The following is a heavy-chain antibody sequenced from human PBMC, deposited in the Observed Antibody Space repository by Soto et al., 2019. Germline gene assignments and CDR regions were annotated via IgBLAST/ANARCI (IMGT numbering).Heavy chain of an antibody. CDR3: ARVNDRRGESSIAARTYYYYGMDV. D-gene: IGHD6-6*01. CDR1: GGTFSSYA. Sequence: QVQLVQSGAEVKKPGSSVKVSCKASGGTFSSYAISWVRQAPGQGLEWMGGIIPIFGTANYAQKFQGRVTSTADESTSTAYMELSSLRSEDTAVYYCARVNDRRGESSIAARTYYYYGMDVWGQGTTVTVSS. J-gene: IGHJ6*02. CDR2: IIPIFGTA. V-gene: IGHV1-69*12.